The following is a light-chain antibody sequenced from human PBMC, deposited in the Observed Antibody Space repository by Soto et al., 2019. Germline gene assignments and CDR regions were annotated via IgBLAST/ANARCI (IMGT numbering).Light chain of an antibody. V-gene: IGKV3-11*01. CDR1: QSVSSY. J-gene: IGKJ4*01. CDR2: DAS. CDR3: QQRSNWPPLT. Sequence: EIVLTQSPATLSLSPGERGTLSCRASQSVSSYLAWYQQKPGQAPRLLIYDASNRATGIPARFSGSGSGTAFTLTISSLEPEDFAVYYCQQRSNWPPLTFGGGTKVEIK.